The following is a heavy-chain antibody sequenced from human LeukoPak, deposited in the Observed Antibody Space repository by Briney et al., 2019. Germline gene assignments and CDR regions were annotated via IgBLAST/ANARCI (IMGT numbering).Heavy chain of an antibody. J-gene: IGHJ4*02. CDR2: ISSSSSYI. Sequence: GGSLRLSCAASGFTFSSYEMNWVRQAPGKGLEWVSYISSSSSYIYYADSVKGRFTISRDNAKNSLYLQMNSLRAEDTAVYYCARDTSSMVRGVPIDYWGQGTLVTVSS. CDR3: ARDTSSMVRGVPIDY. V-gene: IGHV3-21*05. D-gene: IGHD3-10*01. CDR1: GFTFSSYE.